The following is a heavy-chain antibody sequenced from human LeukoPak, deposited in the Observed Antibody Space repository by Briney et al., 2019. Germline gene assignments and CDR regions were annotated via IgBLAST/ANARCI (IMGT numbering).Heavy chain of an antibody. CDR2: IKRDGSEK. CDR1: GFTFSNYW. CDR3: AREISSWYRTEGRFDP. D-gene: IGHD6-13*01. V-gene: IGHV3-7*01. J-gene: IGHJ5*02. Sequence: GGSLRLSCAASGFTFSNYWMSWVRRAPGKGLEWVANIKRDGSEKYYVDSVNGRFTISRDNAKNSLYLQMNSLRGEDAAVYYCAREISSWYRTEGRFDPRGQGTLVTVSS.